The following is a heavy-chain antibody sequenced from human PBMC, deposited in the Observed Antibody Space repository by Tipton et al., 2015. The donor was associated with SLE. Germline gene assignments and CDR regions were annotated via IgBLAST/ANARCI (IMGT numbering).Heavy chain of an antibody. CDR1: GGSFSGYY. CDR2: INHSGST. CDR3: ARRPNSIAAAGYYYYYMDV. Sequence: TLSLTCAVYGGSFSGYYWSWIRQPPGKGLEWIGEINHSGSTNYNPSLKSRVTISVDTSKNQFSLKLSSVTAADTAVYYCARRPNSIAAAGYYYYYMDVWGKGNPGHRLL. V-gene: IGHV4-34*01. D-gene: IGHD6-13*01. J-gene: IGHJ6*03.